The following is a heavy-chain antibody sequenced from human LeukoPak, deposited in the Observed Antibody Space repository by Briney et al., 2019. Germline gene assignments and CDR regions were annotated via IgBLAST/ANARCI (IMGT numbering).Heavy chain of an antibody. CDR2: ISGSGGST. J-gene: IGHJ5*02. CDR1: GFTFSSYA. V-gene: IGHV3-23*01. Sequence: SGGSLRLSCAASGFTFSSYAMSWVRQAQGKGLEWVSAISGSGGSTYYADSVKGRFTTSRDNSKNTLYLQMNSLRAEDTAVYYCAKVYSGYDSWGQGTLVTVSS. CDR3: AKVYSGYDS. D-gene: IGHD5-12*01.